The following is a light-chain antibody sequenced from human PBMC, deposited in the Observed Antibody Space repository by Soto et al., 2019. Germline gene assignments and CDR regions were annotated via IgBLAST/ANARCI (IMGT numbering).Light chain of an antibody. CDR2: GAS. CDR1: QRISSN. J-gene: IGKJ2*01. Sequence: EIVMTQSPATLSVSPRERATLSCRASQRISSNLAWYQQKPGQAPRLLIYGASTKATGIPERFSGSGSGTEFTLTISSLQSEDFAVYYRQQYNNWPPAYTFGQGTKVDIK. V-gene: IGKV3-15*01. CDR3: QQYNNWPPAYT.